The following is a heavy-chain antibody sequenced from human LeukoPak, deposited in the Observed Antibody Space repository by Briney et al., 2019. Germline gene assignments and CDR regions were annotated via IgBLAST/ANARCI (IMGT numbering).Heavy chain of an antibody. D-gene: IGHD3-3*01. CDR1: GGSISSYY. Sequence: PSETLSLTCTVSGGSISSYYWSWIRQPAGKGLEWIGRIYTSGSTNYNLSLKSRVTMSVDTSKNQFSLKLSSVTAADTAVYYCARDRHDFWSGYYPGLFDPWGQGTLVTVSS. V-gene: IGHV4-4*07. J-gene: IGHJ5*02. CDR3: ARDRHDFWSGYYPGLFDP. CDR2: IYTSGST.